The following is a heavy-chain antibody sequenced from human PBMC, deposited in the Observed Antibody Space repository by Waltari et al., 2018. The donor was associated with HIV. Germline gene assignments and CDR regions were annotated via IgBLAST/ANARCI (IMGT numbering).Heavy chain of an antibody. J-gene: IGHJ4*02. CDR1: GFTFSFYW. V-gene: IGHV3-74*01. Sequence: EVQLVESGGGLVQPGGSLRLSCAASGFTFSFYWMHWVRQAPGKGLVWVSRINGGRSRTSYADSWKCRFTSSRDNAKNTLYLQMNSLRAEDTAVYYCARDSLSIAAATGGFDYWGQGTLVTVSS. D-gene: IGHD6-13*01. CDR3: ARDSLSIAAATGGFDY. CDR2: INGGRSRT.